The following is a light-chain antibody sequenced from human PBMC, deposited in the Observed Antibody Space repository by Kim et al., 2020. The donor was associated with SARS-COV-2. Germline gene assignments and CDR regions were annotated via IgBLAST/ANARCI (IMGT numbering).Light chain of an antibody. CDR3: QQYGSSPFT. V-gene: IGKV3-20*01. Sequence: LYPGERATLACRASQSVRSNYLAWYQQKAGQAPRLLINATSSRPTGIPDRFSGSGSGTDFTLTISRLEPEDFALYYCQQYGSSPFTFGQGTKLEI. CDR1: QSVRSNY. CDR2: ATS. J-gene: IGKJ2*01.